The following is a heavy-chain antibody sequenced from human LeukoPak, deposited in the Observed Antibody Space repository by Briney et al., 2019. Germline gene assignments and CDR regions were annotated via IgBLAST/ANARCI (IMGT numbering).Heavy chain of an antibody. J-gene: IGHJ3*02. CDR3: ARASNYYGSGSYYNSNDAFDI. V-gene: IGHV1-2*02. D-gene: IGHD3-10*01. CDR2: INPNSGGT. Sequence: ASVKVSCKASGYTFTGYYMHWLRQAPGQGLEWMGWINPNSGGTNYAQKFQGRVTMTRDTSISSAYMELSRLRSDDTAVYYCARASNYYGSGSYYNSNDAFDIWGQGTMVTVSS. CDR1: GYTFTGYY.